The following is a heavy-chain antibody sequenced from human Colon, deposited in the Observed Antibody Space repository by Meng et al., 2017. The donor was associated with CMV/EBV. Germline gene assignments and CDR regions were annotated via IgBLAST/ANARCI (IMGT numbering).Heavy chain of an antibody. D-gene: IGHD1-20*01. Sequence: QVQLVQSGAEVKKPGASVKVSCKASGYTFTGYCMHWVRQAPGQGLEWMGWINPNSGGTNYAQKFQGRVTMTRDTSISTAYMELSRLRSDDTAVYYCARAPYNWNDEGWFDPWGQGTLVTVSS. CDR3: ARAPYNWNDEGWFDP. CDR2: INPNSGGT. J-gene: IGHJ5*02. CDR1: GYTFTGYC. V-gene: IGHV1-2*02.